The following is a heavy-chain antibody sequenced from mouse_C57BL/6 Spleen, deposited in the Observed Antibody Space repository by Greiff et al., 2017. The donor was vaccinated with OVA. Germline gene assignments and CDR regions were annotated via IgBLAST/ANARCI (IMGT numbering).Heavy chain of an antibody. CDR3: ARFDYSNSV. D-gene: IGHD2-5*01. V-gene: IGHV1-69*01. CDR2: IDPSDSYT. CDR1: GYTFTSYW. Sequence: VQLQQPGAELVMPGASVKLSCKASGYTFTSYWMHWVKQRPGQGLEWIGEIDPSDSYTNYNQKFKGKSTLTVDKSSSTAYMQLSSLTSEDSAVYYCARFDYSNSVWGTGTTVTGSS. J-gene: IGHJ1*03.